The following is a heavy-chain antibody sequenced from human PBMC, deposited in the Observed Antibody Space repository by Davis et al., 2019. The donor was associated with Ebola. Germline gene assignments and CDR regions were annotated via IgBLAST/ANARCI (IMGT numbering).Heavy chain of an antibody. Sequence: AASVKVSCKASGYSFTSYDINWVRRATGQGLEWMGWMNPNSGNTGYAQKFQGRVTMTRNTSISTAYMELSSLRSEDTAVYYCARGRRIAVAGTDYWGQGTLVTVSS. V-gene: IGHV1-8*02. J-gene: IGHJ4*02. CDR3: ARGRRIAVAGTDY. D-gene: IGHD6-19*01. CDR1: GYSFTSYD. CDR2: MNPNSGNT.